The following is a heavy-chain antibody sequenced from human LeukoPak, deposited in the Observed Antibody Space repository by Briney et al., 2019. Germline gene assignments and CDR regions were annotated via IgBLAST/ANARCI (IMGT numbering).Heavy chain of an antibody. D-gene: IGHD5-12*01. V-gene: IGHV3-9*01. CDR3: AINGGGDSGYGNFDY. CDR1: GFTFDDYA. CDR2: INWNSDSI. Sequence: GGSLRLSCAVSGFTFDDYAMHWVRQVPGKGLEWVSGINWNSDSIGYADSVKGRFTTSRGNAKNSLYLQMNSLRAEDTAFYYCAINGGGDSGYGNFDYWGQGTLVTVSS. J-gene: IGHJ4*02.